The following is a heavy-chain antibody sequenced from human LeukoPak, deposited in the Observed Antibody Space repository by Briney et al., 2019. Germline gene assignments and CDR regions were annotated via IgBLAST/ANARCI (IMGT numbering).Heavy chain of an antibody. V-gene: IGHV3-11*01. CDR1: GFTFSDYY. J-gene: IGHJ4*02. D-gene: IGHD3-10*01. CDR2: ISSSGSTI. CDR3: ARVASVSGSYYDDY. Sequence: GGSLRLSCAASGFTFSDYYMSWIRQAPGKGLEWVSYISSSGSTIYYADSVKGRFTISWDNAKNSLYLQMNSLRAEDTAVYYCARVASVSGSYYDDYWGQGTLVTVSS.